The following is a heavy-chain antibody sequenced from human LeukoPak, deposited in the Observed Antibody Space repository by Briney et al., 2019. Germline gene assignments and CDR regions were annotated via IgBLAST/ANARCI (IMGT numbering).Heavy chain of an antibody. CDR1: AFTFSSYG. CDR2: IWYDGSNK. D-gene: IGHD2-15*01. J-gene: IGHJ4*02. CDR3: AKDQGHCSGGSCYSMDY. V-gene: IGHV3-33*06. Sequence: GGSLRLSCAASAFTFSSYGMHWVRQAPGKGMEWVAVIWYDGSNKYYADSVKGRFTISRGNSKNTLYLQMNSLRAEDTAVYYCAKDQGHCSGGSCYSMDYWGQGTLVTVSS.